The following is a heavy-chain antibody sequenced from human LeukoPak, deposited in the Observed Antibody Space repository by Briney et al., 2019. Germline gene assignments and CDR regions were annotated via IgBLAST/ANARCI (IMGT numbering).Heavy chain of an antibody. V-gene: IGHV3-23*01. CDR3: GGFGFNDY. CDR2: ISDSGRTT. CDR1: AFTSGLNFSNYA. D-gene: IGHD3-10*01. J-gene: IGHJ4*01. Sequence: GGSLRLSCAASAFTSGLNFSNYAVSWVRQAPGKGLEWVSAISDSGRTTYYTDSVKGRFTISRDNSRNTLYLQMNSLSAEDTAVYYCGGFGFNDYWGQGLLVTVSS.